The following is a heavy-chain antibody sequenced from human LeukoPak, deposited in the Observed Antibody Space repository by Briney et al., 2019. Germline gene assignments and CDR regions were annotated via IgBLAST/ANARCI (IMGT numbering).Heavy chain of an antibody. CDR3: ARVSDHYDFSTPEGFDP. CDR1: GGSISSSSYY. V-gene: IGHV4-39*07. D-gene: IGHD3-3*01. CDR2: IYYSGST. Sequence: MTSETLSLTCTVSGGSISSSSYYWGWIRQPPGKGLEWIGSIYYSGSTYYNPSLKSRVTISVDTSKNQFSLKLSSVTAADTAVYYCARVSDHYDFSTPEGFDPWGQGTLVTVSS. J-gene: IGHJ5*02.